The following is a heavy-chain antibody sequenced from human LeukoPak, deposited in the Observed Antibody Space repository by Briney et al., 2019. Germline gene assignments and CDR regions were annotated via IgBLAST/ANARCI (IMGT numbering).Heavy chain of an antibody. V-gene: IGHV3-33*01. J-gene: IGHJ4*02. CDR1: GFTFRGYA. Sequence: GGSLRLSCAASGFTFRGYAMHWVRQAPGKGLEWVAVIWYDGSNRYYADSVRGRFTISRDNSKNTLYLQMNSLRADDTAVYYCARSPGVEQDYFDYWGQGTLVTVSS. D-gene: IGHD1/OR15-1a*01. CDR3: ARSPGVEQDYFDY. CDR2: IWYDGSNR.